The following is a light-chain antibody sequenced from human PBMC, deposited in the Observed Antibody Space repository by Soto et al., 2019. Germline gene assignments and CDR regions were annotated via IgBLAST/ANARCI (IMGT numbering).Light chain of an antibody. J-gene: IGKJ1*01. CDR2: DAS. V-gene: IGKV1-5*01. CDR3: QHYNSYPWT. Sequence: DIQMTQSPSTLSASVGDRVTITCRASQSISSWLAWYQQKPGKAPKLLIHDASSLESGVPSRFSGSGSGTEFTITISSLQPDDFATYYCQHYNSYPWTFGQGTKVEIK. CDR1: QSISSW.